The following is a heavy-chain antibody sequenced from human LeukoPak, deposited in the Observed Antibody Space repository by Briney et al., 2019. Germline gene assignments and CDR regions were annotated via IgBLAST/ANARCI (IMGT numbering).Heavy chain of an antibody. CDR3: AKRPDYSTTWYYFDS. V-gene: IGHV3-23*01. Sequence: PGGSLRLSCAASEFTFSNYAMTWVRQAPGKGPEWVSTITSGGSIFCSDSVKGRFAISRDNSKNTLYLQMNSLRVEDTAVYYCAKRPDYSTTWYYFDSWGQGTLVTVPS. CDR2: ITSGGSI. J-gene: IGHJ4*01. CDR1: EFTFSNYA. D-gene: IGHD6-13*01.